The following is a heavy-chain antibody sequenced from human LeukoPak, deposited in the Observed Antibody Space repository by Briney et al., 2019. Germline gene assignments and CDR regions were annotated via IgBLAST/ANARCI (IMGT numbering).Heavy chain of an antibody. V-gene: IGHV3-23*01. D-gene: IGHD3-3*01. CDR3: ANLHIFGVVILGY. CDR2: ISGSGGST. Sequence: GSLRLSCAASGFTFSSYAMSWVRQAPGKGLEWVSAISGSGGSTYYADSVKGRFTISRDNSKNTLYLQMNSLRAEDTAVYYCANLHIFGVVILGYWGQGTLVTVSS. J-gene: IGHJ4*02. CDR1: GFTFSSYA.